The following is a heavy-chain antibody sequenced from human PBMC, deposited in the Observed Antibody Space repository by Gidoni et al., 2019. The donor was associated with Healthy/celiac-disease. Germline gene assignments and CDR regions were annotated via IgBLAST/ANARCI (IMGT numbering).Heavy chain of an antibody. J-gene: IGHJ6*03. CDR2: ISYDGSNK. CDR3: ARDGIHYDFWSGIGGAYYYMDV. V-gene: IGHV3-30-3*01. CDR1: GFPFSSYA. Sequence: QVQLVESGGGVVQPGRSLRLSCAASGFPFSSYAMPWVRQAPGKGLEWLAVISYDGSNKYYADSVKGRFTISRDNSKNTLYLQMNSLRAEDTAVYYCARDGIHYDFWSGIGGAYYYMDVWGKGTTVTVSS. D-gene: IGHD3-3*01.